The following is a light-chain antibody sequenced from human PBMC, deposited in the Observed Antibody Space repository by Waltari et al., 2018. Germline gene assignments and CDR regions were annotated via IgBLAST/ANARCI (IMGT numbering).Light chain of an antibody. CDR2: DAS. Sequence: EIVLTQSPGTLSLSPGERATLYCRASQSVTNDHFAWYQHKPGQAPRFLMYDASTRATGVPDRFSGSGSGTDFTLTISRVEPEDFAMYYCQQYGTPPHTFGGGTKVEF. CDR3: QQYGTPPHT. CDR1: QSVTNDH. V-gene: IGKV3-20*01. J-gene: IGKJ4*01.